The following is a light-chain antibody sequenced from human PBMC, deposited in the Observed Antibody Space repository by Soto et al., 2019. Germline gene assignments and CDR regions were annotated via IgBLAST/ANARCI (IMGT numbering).Light chain of an antibody. CDR2: RNN. CDR1: SSNIGTNY. J-gene: IGLJ3*02. Sequence: QSAVTQPPSASGTPGQRVTISCSGSSSNIGTNYVYWYQQFPGTAPKLLIFRNNQRPSGVPDRFSGSKSGTSASLAISGLRSEDEADYYCATWDDSLSGWVFGGGTKLTVL. CDR3: ATWDDSLSGWV. V-gene: IGLV1-47*01.